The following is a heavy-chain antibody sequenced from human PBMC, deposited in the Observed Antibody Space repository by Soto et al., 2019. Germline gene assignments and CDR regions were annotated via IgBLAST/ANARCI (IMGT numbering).Heavy chain of an antibody. CDR2: IIPIFGTA. CDR3: ARESLYCSSTSCYTDPYWFDP. CDR1: GGTFSSYA. Sequence: SVKVSCKASGGTFSSYAISWVRQAPGQGLEWMGGIIPIFGTANYAQKFQGRVTITADESTSTAYMELSSPRSEDTAVYYCARESLYCSSTSCYTDPYWFDPWGQGTLVTVSS. D-gene: IGHD2-2*02. J-gene: IGHJ5*02. V-gene: IGHV1-69*13.